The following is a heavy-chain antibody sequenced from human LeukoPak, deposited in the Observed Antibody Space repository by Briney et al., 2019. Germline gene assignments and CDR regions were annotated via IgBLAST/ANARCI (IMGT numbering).Heavy chain of an antibody. CDR1: GFTFSSYA. Sequence: WGSLTLSCTASGFTFSSYAMSWVRQAPGKGLELVSAISVSGGSTSYDDSFKGRFTIFRVNSKKTRYLQLNSLRTEATVVYYYAKSTGVYSSSSFGFDYWGQGTLVTV. D-gene: IGHD6-6*01. V-gene: IGHV3-23*01. J-gene: IGHJ4*02. CDR3: AKSTGVYSSSSFGFDY. CDR2: ISVSGGST.